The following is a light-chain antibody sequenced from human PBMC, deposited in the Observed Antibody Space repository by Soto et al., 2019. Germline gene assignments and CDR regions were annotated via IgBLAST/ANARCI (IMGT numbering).Light chain of an antibody. CDR2: DAS. V-gene: IGKV3-11*01. CDR1: QSVSSY. J-gene: IGKJ5*01. CDR3: PQRCHQPSG. Sequence: EIVFTQAPRTLSLSPGERATLSCRASQSVSSYLAWYQQKPGQAPRLLIYDASNRATGIPARFSGSGSGTDFTLTIISLEPEDFAVYYCPQRCHQPSGFGQGTRLDI.